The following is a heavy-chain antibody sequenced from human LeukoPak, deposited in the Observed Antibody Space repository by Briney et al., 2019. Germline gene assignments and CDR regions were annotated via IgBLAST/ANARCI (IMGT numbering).Heavy chain of an antibody. CDR2: INPNSGAT. V-gene: IGHV1-2*06. CDR3: ARVLSRGSSRFDY. Sequence: ASVKVSCKASGYTFTDNYIHWVRQAPGQGLEWMGRINPNSGATNYAQNFLGRVTMARDTSISTAYMELNSLTSDDTAVYYCARVLSRGSSRFDYWGQGTLVIVSS. CDR1: GYTFTDNY. D-gene: IGHD1-26*01. J-gene: IGHJ4*02.